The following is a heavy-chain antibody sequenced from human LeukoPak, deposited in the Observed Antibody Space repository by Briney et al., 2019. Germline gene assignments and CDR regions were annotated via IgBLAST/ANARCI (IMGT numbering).Heavy chain of an antibody. CDR1: GYSISSDYY. D-gene: IGHD6-19*01. Sequence: PSETLSLTCAVSGYSISSDYYWGWIRQPPGKGLEWIGSIYHSGSTYYNPSLKSRVTISVDTSKNQFSLKLSSVTAADTAVYYCARTYSSGWYYFDYWGQGTLVTVSS. V-gene: IGHV4-38-2*01. CDR3: ARTYSSGWYYFDY. J-gene: IGHJ4*02. CDR2: IYHSGST.